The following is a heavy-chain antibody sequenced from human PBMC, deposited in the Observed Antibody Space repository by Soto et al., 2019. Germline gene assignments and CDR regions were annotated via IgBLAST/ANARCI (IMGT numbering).Heavy chain of an antibody. Sequence: QITLKESGPTLVKPTQTLTLTCTFSGFSFSINGVAVGWIRQPPGQALEWLALIYWDDDQRYNPSLKNRLTITKDTSRNQVVLTTTNMDPVDTATYYCAHKRDVSRGFKSWGQGTLVTVSS. CDR3: AHKRDVSRGFKS. CDR2: IYWDDDQ. J-gene: IGHJ5*01. V-gene: IGHV2-5*02. CDR1: GFSFSINGVA.